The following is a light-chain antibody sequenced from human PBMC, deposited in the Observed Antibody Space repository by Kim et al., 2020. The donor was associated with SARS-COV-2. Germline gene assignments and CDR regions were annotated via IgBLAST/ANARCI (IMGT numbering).Light chain of an antibody. CDR2: AKN. CDR3: KSRDSRGKVV. CDR1: SLRSYY. V-gene: IGLV3-19*01. Sequence: SSELTQDPAVSVALGQTVRITCQGDSLRSYYATWYQQKSGQAPVLVFYAKNNRPSGIPDRFSGSSSGCTASLTITGAQAADEADYYCKSRDSRGKVVFGG. J-gene: IGLJ2*01.